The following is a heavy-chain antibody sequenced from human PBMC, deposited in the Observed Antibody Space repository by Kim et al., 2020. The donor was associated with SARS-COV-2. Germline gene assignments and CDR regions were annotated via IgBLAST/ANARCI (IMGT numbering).Heavy chain of an antibody. Sequence: SETLSLTCSVSGVSINNYLYFWGWVRQPPGKGLEWIASVRYNGSSYYRPSLKSRLTISADTSKNQFSLNLRSVNVADTAFYYCVRQGKGSPRLWGQEKLVIVSS. CDR3: VRQGKGSPRL. CDR2: VRYNGSS. V-gene: IGHV4-39*01. D-gene: IGHD3-10*01. J-gene: IGHJ4*02. CDR1: GVSINNYLYF.